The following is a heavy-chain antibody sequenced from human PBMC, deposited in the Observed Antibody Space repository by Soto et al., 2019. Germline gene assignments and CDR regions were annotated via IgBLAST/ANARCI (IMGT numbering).Heavy chain of an antibody. CDR3: GHGSGWLSDF. D-gene: IGHD6-19*01. CDR1: GFSLNTPAVG. CDR2: IYWDDDN. Sequence: QITLKESGPTLLRLTQTLTLTRTFSGFSLNTPAVGVNWIRQTPGKALERLALIYWDDDNHYSPSLRSRLTITKDTSKNQWVVTMTNMGPVDTDTDCSGHGSGWLSDFWGQGALVTVSS. V-gene: IGHV2-5*02. J-gene: IGHJ4*02.